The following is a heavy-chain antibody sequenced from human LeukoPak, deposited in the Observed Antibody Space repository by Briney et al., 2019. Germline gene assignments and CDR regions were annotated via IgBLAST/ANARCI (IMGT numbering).Heavy chain of an antibody. J-gene: IGHJ4*02. CDR1: GYTFSNHG. CDR2: ISYDGRKK. CDR3: AKEYTNAMDYFDY. D-gene: IGHD2-8*01. Sequence: GGCLRLSWAASGYTFSNHGIHWVRQAPGEGLEWVAVISYDGRKKYYADSVKGRFTISRDNSKNTLYLEMNSLRAEDTAMYYCAKEYTNAMDYFDYWGQGALVTVSS. V-gene: IGHV3-30*18.